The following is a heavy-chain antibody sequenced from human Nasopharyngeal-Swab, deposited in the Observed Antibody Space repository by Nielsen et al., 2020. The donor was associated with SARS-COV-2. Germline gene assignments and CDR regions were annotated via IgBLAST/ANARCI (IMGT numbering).Heavy chain of an antibody. Sequence: GESLKISCAASGFTFSDYYMSWIRQAPGKGLEWVSSISTSSSYIYYADSVRGRFTISRDNAKNSLYLQMNSLRAEDTAVYYCASLAYSTLPWGQGTLVTVSS. J-gene: IGHJ5*02. CDR1: GFTFSDYY. CDR3: ASLAYSTLP. CDR2: ISTSSSYI. D-gene: IGHD4-11*01. V-gene: IGHV3-11*06.